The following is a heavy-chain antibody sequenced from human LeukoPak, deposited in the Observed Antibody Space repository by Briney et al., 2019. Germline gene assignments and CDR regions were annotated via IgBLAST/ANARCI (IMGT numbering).Heavy chain of an antibody. V-gene: IGHV3-23*01. CDR2: ISGSRGTT. D-gene: IGHD4-23*01. J-gene: IGHJ4*02. CDR1: GFTFSSYA. Sequence: GGSLRLSCAASGFTFSSYAMSWVRQAPGKGLEWVSGISGSRGTTYYADSVKGRLTISRDNSKNTLYLQMNSLRADDTAVYYCAKERPGGGPFDYWGQGTLVTVSS. CDR3: AKERPGGGPFDY.